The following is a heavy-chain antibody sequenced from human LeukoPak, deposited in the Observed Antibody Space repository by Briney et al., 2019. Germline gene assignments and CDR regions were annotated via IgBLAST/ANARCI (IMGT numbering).Heavy chain of an antibody. CDR2: MKRDGSKI. Sequence: GGSLRLSCSASGFTFSTYWMSWVRQAPGKGLEWVANMKRDGSKIYYVDSVRGRFTISRDNARNSLYLQMNSLRAEDTAVYYCAKWGPYDILTGRINWGQGTLVTVSS. J-gene: IGHJ4*02. CDR3: AKWGPYDILTGRIN. D-gene: IGHD3-9*01. V-gene: IGHV3-7*01. CDR1: GFTFSTYW.